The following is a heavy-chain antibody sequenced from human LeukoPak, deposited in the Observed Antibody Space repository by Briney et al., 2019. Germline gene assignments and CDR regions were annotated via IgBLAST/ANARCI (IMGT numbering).Heavy chain of an antibody. CDR3: ARRTGYYDGFDY. J-gene: IGHJ4*02. CDR1: GGSISNYY. Sequence: SETLSLTCTVSGGSISNYYWSWIRQPPGKGLEWIGYIYYSGSTNYNPSLKSRVTMSLDTSKNQFSLKVTSVNAADTAVYYCARRTGYYDGFDYWGQGTLVTVSS. CDR2: IYYSGST. V-gene: IGHV4-59*01. D-gene: IGHD3/OR15-3a*01.